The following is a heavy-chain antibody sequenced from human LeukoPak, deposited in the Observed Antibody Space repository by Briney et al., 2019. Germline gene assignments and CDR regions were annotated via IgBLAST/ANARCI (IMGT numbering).Heavy chain of an antibody. J-gene: IGHJ4*02. D-gene: IGHD2-21*02. CDR2: IYSGVST. Sequence: GGSLRLSWSASGFTVSSNYMSWVRQAPGKGLEWGSVIYSGVSTYYADSVKGRFTISRDNSKNTLYLQMNRLRAEDTAVYYCAREKGDYYFDYWGQGTLVTVSS. CDR1: GFTVSSNY. V-gene: IGHV3-53*01. CDR3: AREKGDYYFDY.